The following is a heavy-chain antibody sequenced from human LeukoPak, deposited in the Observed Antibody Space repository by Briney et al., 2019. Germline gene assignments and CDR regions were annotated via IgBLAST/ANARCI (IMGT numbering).Heavy chain of an antibody. V-gene: IGHV4-39*07. CDR2: INYSGST. D-gene: IGHD5-18*01. J-gene: IGHJ4*02. CDR1: GVSISSSTYY. Sequence: SETLSLTCTVSGVSISSSTYYWGWIRQPPGKGLEWIGSINYSGSTYYNPSLKSRVTISVDTSRNQLSLKLSSVTAADTAVYYCASGYSYDLFDYWGQGTLATVSS. CDR3: ASGYSYDLFDY.